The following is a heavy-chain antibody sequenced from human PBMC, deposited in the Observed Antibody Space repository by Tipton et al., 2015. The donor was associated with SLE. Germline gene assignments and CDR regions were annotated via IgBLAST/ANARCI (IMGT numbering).Heavy chain of an antibody. CDR2: ISYDGSHK. J-gene: IGHJ6*03. CDR1: RFTFSNYV. V-gene: IGHV3-30*03. Sequence: SLRLSCAASRFTFSNYVMHWVRQAPGKGLEWVAVISYDGSHKYSADPVKGRFTISRDNSKNTVYLQMNSLRAEDTAVYYCARDAQLLWFGELSSYYYYYMDVWGTGATVTVSS. D-gene: IGHD3-10*01. CDR3: ARDAQLLWFGELSSYYYYYMDV.